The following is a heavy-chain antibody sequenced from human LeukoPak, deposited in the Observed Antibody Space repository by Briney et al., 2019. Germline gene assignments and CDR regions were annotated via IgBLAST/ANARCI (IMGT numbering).Heavy chain of an antibody. CDR2: IYYSGST. D-gene: IGHD6-13*01. CDR3: ARVGAAAGTLGVYAFEL. Sequence: SETLSLTCTVSGGSISSYYWSWIRQPPGKGLEWIGYIYYSGSTNYNPSLKSRVTISVDTSKNQFSLKLSSVTAADTAVYYCARVGAAAGTLGVYAFELWGQGTMVTVSS. CDR1: GGSISSYY. J-gene: IGHJ3*01. V-gene: IGHV4-59*01.